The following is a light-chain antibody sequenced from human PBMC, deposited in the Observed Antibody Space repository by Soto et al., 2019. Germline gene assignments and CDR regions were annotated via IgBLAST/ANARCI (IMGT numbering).Light chain of an antibody. CDR2: DVS. CDR1: SSDVGGYNY. Sequence: QSVLTQPASVSGSPGQSITISCTGSSSDVGGYNYVSWYQQHPAKAPKLMIYDVSNRPSGVSNRFSGSKSGNTASLTISGLQAEDEDAYYCSSYTSTGTLVFGGGTKLTVL. CDR3: SSYTSTGTLV. V-gene: IGLV2-14*03. J-gene: IGLJ2*01.